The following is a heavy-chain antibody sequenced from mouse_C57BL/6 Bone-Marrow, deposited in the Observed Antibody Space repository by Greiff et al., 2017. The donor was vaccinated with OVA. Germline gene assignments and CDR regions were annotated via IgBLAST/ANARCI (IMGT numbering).Heavy chain of an antibody. CDR2: IYPSDSET. J-gene: IGHJ2*01. CDR3: AREGYDDVSATFDY. V-gene: IGHV1-61*01. CDR1: GYTFTSYW. D-gene: IGHD2-2*01. Sequence: QVQLQQPGAELVRPGSSVKLSCKASGYTFTSYWMDWVKQRPGQGLEWIGNIYPSDSETHYNQKFKDKATLTVDKSSSTAYMQLSSLTSEDSAVYYCAREGYDDVSATFDYWGQGTTLTVSS.